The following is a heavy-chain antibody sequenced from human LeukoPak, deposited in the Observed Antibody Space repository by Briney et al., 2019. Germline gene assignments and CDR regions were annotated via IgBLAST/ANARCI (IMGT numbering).Heavy chain of an antibody. CDR3: AKDYYYDSSGYFDY. CDR1: GFTFSSYA. V-gene: IGHV3-23*01. CDR2: ISGSGGST. J-gene: IGHJ4*02. Sequence: PGGSLRLSCAASGFTFSSYAMSWVRQAPGKGLEWVSAISGSGGSTYYADSVKGRYTISRDNSKNTLYLQMNSLRAEDTAVYYCAKDYYYDSSGYFDYWGQGTLVTVSS. D-gene: IGHD3-22*01.